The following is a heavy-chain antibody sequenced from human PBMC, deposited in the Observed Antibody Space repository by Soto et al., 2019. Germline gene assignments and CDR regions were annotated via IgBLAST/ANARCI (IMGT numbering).Heavy chain of an antibody. Sequence: QVQLVESGGGVVQPGRSLRLSCAASGFTFSSYGMHWVRQAPGKGLEWVAVIWYDGSNKYYADSVKGRFTISRDNSKNTLYLQMNILRAEDTAVYYCARYEDPGRFGYDLNYWGQGTLVTVSS. V-gene: IGHV3-33*01. CDR3: ARYEDPGRFGYDLNY. J-gene: IGHJ4*02. CDR2: IWYDGSNK. CDR1: GFTFSSYG. D-gene: IGHD5-12*01.